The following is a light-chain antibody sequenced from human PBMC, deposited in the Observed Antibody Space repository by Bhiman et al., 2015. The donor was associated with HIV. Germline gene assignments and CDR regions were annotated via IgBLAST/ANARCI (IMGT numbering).Light chain of an antibody. J-gene: IGLJ2*01. CDR3: GTWDASLTTVV. CDR2: DSD. V-gene: IGLV1-51*01. Sequence: ELTQPPSVSVAPGKTARITCGGNNIESKSVHWYQQFPGTAPKLLIYDSDKRPSGIPDRFSGSKSGTSATLGITGLQTGDEADYYCGTWDASLTTVVFGGGTKLTVL. CDR1: NIESKS.